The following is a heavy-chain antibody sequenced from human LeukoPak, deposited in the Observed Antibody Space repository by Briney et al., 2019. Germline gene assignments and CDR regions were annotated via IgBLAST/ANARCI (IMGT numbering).Heavy chain of an antibody. CDR1: GGTFSSYA. CDR3: ATTYYYDSRAFEYYFDY. V-gene: IGHV1-69*13. D-gene: IGHD3-22*01. J-gene: IGHJ4*02. CDR2: IIPIFGTA. Sequence: SVKVSCKASGGTFSSYAISWVRQAPGQGLEWMGGIIPIFGTANYAQEFQGRVTITADESTSTAYMELSSLRSEDTAVYYCATTYYYDSRAFEYYFDYWGQGTLVTVSS.